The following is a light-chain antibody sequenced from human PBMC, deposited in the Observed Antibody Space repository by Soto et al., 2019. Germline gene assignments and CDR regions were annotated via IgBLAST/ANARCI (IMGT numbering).Light chain of an antibody. CDR1: QSVSSY. V-gene: IGKV3-11*01. CDR2: DAS. Sequence: EIVLTQSPATLSLSPGERATLSCRASQSVSSYLAWYQQKPGQAPRLLIYDASNRATGIPARFSGSGSGTDFTLTISSLEPEDFAVYYCQQYNSWPPSTFGQGTKVDIK. J-gene: IGKJ1*01. CDR3: QQYNSWPPST.